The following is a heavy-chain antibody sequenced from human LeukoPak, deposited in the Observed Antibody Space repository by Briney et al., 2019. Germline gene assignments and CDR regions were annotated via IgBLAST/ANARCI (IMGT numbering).Heavy chain of an antibody. D-gene: IGHD3-16*02. CDR2: ISSSISDI. J-gene: IGHJ4*02. V-gene: IGHV3-21*01. Sequence: GGSLRLSCAASGFTFATYTMNWVRQAPGKGLEWLSSISSSISDIYYADSVKGRFTISRDNAKNSLYLQMNSLRAEDTAVYFCTRVGPYDYVWGSYRRSFDYWGQGTLVTVSS. CDR3: TRVGPYDYVWGSYRRSFDY. CDR1: GFTFATYT.